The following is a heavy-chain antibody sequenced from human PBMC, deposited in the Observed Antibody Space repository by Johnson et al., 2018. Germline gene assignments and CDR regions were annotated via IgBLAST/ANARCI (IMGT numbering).Heavy chain of an antibody. CDR1: GFTFSGST. CDR3: ARGLGFCGGGSCYSDY. V-gene: IGHV3-73*02. J-gene: IGHJ4*02. Sequence: EVQLVESGGGLVQPGGSLKLSCAASGFTFSGSTIHWVRQASGKGLEWVGRIGSKVNNSATAYAASVKGKFTIPRDDSQNTAYLQMNSLKTEDTAVYYCARGLGFCGGGSCYSDYWGQGTLVTVSS. D-gene: IGHD2-15*01. CDR2: IGSKVNNSAT.